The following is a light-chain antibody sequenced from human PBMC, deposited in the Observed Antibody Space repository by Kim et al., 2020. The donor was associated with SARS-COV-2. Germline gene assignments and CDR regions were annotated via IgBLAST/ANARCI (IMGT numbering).Light chain of an antibody. CDR1: SGDVVSYNS. CDR3: SSHTTSSTYV. CDR2: DVS. V-gene: IGLV2-14*04. J-gene: IGLJ1*01. Sequence: GQAMTIAGTGCSGDVVSYNSVSWYQQRPGEAPKLIIYDVSERASGVSNRFSGSQSGNTASLTISGLRAEDEADYYCSSHTTSSTYVFGSGTKVTVL.